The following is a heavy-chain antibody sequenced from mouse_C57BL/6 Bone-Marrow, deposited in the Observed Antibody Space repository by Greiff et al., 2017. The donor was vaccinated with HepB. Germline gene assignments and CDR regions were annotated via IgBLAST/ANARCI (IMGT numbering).Heavy chain of an antibody. V-gene: IGHV5-9-1*02. Sequence: EVKLQESGEGLVKPGGSLKLSCAASGFTFSSYAMSWVRQTPEKRLEWVAYISSGGDYIYYADTVKGRFTISRDNARNTLYLQMSSLKSEDTAMYYCTRDRADYGIGAMDYWGQGTSVTVSS. CDR1: GFTFSSYA. CDR2: ISSGGDYI. CDR3: TRDRADYGIGAMDY. D-gene: IGHD2-4*01. J-gene: IGHJ4*01.